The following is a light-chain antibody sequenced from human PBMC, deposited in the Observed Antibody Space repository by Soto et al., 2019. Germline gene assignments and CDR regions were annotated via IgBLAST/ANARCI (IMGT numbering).Light chain of an antibody. CDR1: QSVCSN. J-gene: IGKJ1*01. CDR3: QQYNNWPPDRT. CDR2: GAS. Sequence: EIVMTQSPATLSVSPGERATLSCRASQSVCSNLAWYQQRPGQAPRLLIYGASTRATGVPARFSGSRSGTEFTLTISSLQSEDFGIYFCQQYNNWPPDRTFGQGTKVEIK. V-gene: IGKV3-15*01.